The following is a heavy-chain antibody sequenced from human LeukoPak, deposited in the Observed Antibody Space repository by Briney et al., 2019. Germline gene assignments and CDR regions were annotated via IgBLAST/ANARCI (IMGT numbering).Heavy chain of an antibody. D-gene: IGHD4-17*01. V-gene: IGHV3-21*01. CDR3: ARDLYGDYAFDY. CDR1: GFTFSIYS. J-gene: IGHJ4*02. CDR2: ISGSSSSI. Sequence: GGSLRLACAASGFTFSIYSMNWVRQAPGKGLEWVSSISGSSSSIYYVDSVKGRFTISRDNAKNSLYLQMNSLRAEDTAVYYCARDLYGDYAFDYWGQGALVTVSS.